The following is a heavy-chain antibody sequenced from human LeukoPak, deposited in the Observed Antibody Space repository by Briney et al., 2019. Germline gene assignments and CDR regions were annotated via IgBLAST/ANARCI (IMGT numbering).Heavy chain of an antibody. J-gene: IGHJ4*02. D-gene: IGHD1-26*01. V-gene: IGHV4-38-2*01. CDR2: IYHSGST. Sequence: SETLSLTCAVSGYSISSGYYWGWIRQPPGKGLEWIGSIYHSGSTYYNPSLKGRVTISVDTSKNQFSLKLSSVTAADTAVYYCARLMRYSGSYFDYWGQGTLVTVSS. CDR1: GYSISSGYY. CDR3: ARLMRYSGSYFDY.